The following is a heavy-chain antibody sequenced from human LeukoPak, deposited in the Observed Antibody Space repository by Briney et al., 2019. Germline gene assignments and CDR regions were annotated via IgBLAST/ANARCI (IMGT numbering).Heavy chain of an antibody. V-gene: IGHV3-30*18. Sequence: GGSLRLSCAASGFTFSSYGMHWVRQAPGKGLEWVAVISCDGSNKYYADSVKGRFTISRDNSKNTLYLQMNSLRAEDTAVYYCAKDSGYCSSTTCRLEYWGQGTLVTVSS. J-gene: IGHJ4*02. CDR3: AKDSGYCSSTTCRLEY. CDR2: ISCDGSNK. D-gene: IGHD2-2*01. CDR1: GFTFSSYG.